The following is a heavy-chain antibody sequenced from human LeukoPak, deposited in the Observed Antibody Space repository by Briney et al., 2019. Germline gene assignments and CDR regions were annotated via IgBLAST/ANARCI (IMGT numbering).Heavy chain of an antibody. J-gene: IGHJ3*02. CDR1: GFTFSDHY. CDR2: IRNKADSFTT. V-gene: IGHV3-72*01. Sequence: GGSLRLSCAASGFTFSDHYMDWVRRAPGMGLEWVGRIRNKADSFTTEYAASVKGRFTISRDDSNNSLYLQMNRLKTEDTAVYYCAREAPTLGSAFDIWGQGTMVTASS. CDR3: AREAPTLGSAFDI. D-gene: IGHD1-26*01.